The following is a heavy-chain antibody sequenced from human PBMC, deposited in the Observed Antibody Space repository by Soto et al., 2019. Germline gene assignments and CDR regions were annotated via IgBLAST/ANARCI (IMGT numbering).Heavy chain of an antibody. J-gene: IGHJ5*02. V-gene: IGHV2-5*01. CDR1: GFSLSTSGVG. CDR2: VYWNDNR. Sequence: ASGPTLVNPPQTLTLTCRFSGFSLSTSGVGVGWIRQPPGKALEWLALVYWNDNRRYSPSLRSRLTITKDTFRNKVVLTMTKVDPLDTATYYCVHRLPTKISVSTKAYNWFDPWGQGMLVTVSS. CDR3: VHRLPTKISVSTKAYNWFDP. D-gene: IGHD4-4*01.